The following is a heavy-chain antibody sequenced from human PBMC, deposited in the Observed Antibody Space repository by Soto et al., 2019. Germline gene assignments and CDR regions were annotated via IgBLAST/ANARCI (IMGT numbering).Heavy chain of an antibody. Sequence: QVQLQESGPGLVKPSGTLSLTCAVSSGSISSSNWWSWVRQPPGKGLEWIGEIYHSGSTNYNPSLKIRVTISVDKSKNQFSLKLSSVTAADTAVYYCARGGSSWDGRYYYYYYMDVWGKGTTVTVSS. V-gene: IGHV4-4*02. CDR3: ARGGSSWDGRYYYYYYMDV. CDR1: SGSISSSNW. CDR2: IYHSGST. D-gene: IGHD6-13*01. J-gene: IGHJ6*03.